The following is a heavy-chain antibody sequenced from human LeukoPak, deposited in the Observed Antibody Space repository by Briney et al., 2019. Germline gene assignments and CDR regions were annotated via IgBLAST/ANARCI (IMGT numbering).Heavy chain of an antibody. D-gene: IGHD5-18*01. Sequence: SVKVSCKASGGTFSSYAISWVRQAPGQGLEWMGRIIPILGIANYAQKFQGRVTITADKSTSTAYMELSSLRSEDTAVNYCARADTAMVNTFDYWGQGTLVTVSS. V-gene: IGHV1-69*04. CDR1: GGTFSSYA. CDR3: ARADTAMVNTFDY. CDR2: IIPILGIA. J-gene: IGHJ4*02.